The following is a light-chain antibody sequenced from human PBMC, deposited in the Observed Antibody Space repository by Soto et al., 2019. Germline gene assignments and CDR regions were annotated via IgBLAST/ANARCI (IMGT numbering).Light chain of an antibody. CDR1: QGISSA. V-gene: IGKV1-13*02. CDR2: DAS. CDR3: HLFNSYPVT. J-gene: IGKJ4*01. Sequence: AIQLTQSPSSLSASVGDRVTITCRASQGISSALAWYQQKPGKAPKLLIYDASSLESGVPSRFSGSGSGTDFTLTISSLQPEDFATYFCHLFNSYPVTFGGGTKLDIK.